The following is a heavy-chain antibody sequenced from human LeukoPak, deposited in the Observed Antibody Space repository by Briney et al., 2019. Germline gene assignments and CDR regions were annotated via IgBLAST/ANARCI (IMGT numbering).Heavy chain of an antibody. V-gene: IGHV4-38-2*01. D-gene: IGHD3-22*01. CDR1: GYSISSGYH. J-gene: IGHJ4*02. Sequence: KPSETLSLTCGVSGYSISSGYHGGWIRQPTGKGLEWIGTMSHSGSTYYNPSLKSRVTISVDTSKNQFSVKLSSVTAADTAVYYCARHHLYDSSGDGRYYFDYWGKGNLVTVSS. CDR3: ARHHLYDSSGDGRYYFDY. CDR2: MSHSGST.